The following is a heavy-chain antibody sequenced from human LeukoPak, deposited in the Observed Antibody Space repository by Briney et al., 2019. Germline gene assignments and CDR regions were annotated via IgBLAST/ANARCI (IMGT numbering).Heavy chain of an antibody. V-gene: IGHV3-30*03. CDR2: ISYDGSNK. Sequence: PGGSLRLSCAASGFTFSSYEMNWVRQAPGKGLEWLAVISYDGSNKYYPDSVKGRFTVSRDNSKNTLYLQVDSLRAEDTAVYYCARPPLGTVALDYWGQGTLVSVSS. J-gene: IGHJ4*02. CDR1: GFTFSSYE. CDR3: ARPPLGTVALDY. D-gene: IGHD4-23*01.